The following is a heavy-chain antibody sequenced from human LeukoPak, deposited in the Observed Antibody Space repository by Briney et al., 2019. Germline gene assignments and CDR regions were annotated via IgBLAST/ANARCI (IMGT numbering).Heavy chain of an antibody. CDR1: GGSFSGYY. D-gene: IGHD3-9*01. J-gene: IGHJ6*02. CDR3: ARGLHYNMTGGMDV. Sequence: SETLSLTCAVFGGSFSGYYWSWIRQSPEKGLEWIGEMSHTGATNYNPSLKSRVTVSVDTSKKQFSLNLRSVTAADTAVYYCARGLHYNMTGGMDVWGQGTSVIVSS. CDR2: MSHTGAT. V-gene: IGHV4-34*01.